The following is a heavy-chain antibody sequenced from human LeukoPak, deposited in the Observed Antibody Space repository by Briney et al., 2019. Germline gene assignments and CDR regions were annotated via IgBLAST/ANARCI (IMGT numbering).Heavy chain of an antibody. Sequence: GGSLRLSCVGSGFTFSTYWMTWVRQAPGKGLEWVANVRRDGDVEHYADSVRGRFTVSRDNAKNSMYLQMNSLRAEDTAVYYCARDDSPQDSGRYFDAFDMWGQGTMVTVSS. CDR2: VRRDGDVE. J-gene: IGHJ3*02. CDR3: ARDDSPQDSGRYFDAFDM. CDR1: GFTFSTYW. D-gene: IGHD3-10*01. V-gene: IGHV3-7*01.